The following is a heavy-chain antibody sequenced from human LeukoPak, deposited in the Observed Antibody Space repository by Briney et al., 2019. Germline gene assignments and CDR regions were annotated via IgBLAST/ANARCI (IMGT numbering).Heavy chain of an antibody. Sequence: SETLSLTCAVYGGSFSGYYWSWIRQPPGKGLEWIGEINHSGSTNYNPSLKSRVTISVDTSKNQFSLKLSSVTAADTAVYYCASLGSTSPQYYFDYWGQGTLVTVYS. V-gene: IGHV4-34*01. CDR2: INHSGST. D-gene: IGHD2-2*01. CDR1: GGSFSGYY. J-gene: IGHJ4*02. CDR3: ASLGSTSPQYYFDY.